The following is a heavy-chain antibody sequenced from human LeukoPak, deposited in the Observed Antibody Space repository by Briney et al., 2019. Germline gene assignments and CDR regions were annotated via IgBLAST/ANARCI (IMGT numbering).Heavy chain of an antibody. D-gene: IGHD2-15*01. CDR1: GFTFSTYS. Sequence: GGSLRLSCAASGFTFSTYSMNWVRQAPGKGLEWISYISSSSSAIYYAVSVKGRFSISRDNAKNSLYLQMNSLRDEDTAVYYCATCGGSCYFFDYWGQGTLVTVSS. CDR3: ATCGGSCYFFDY. V-gene: IGHV3-48*02. J-gene: IGHJ4*02. CDR2: ISSSSSAI.